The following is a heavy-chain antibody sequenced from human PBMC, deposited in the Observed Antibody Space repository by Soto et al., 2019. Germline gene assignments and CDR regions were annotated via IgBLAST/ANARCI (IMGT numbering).Heavy chain of an antibody. CDR2: IWFDGSNK. Sequence: GGSLRLSCAASGFNFSSYGMHWVRQAPGKGLEWVAVIWFDGSNKDYADSVKGRFAISRDHYKNTLYLQMNNLRAEDTAVYYCARDAYLGSGSYAFWGHGTLVTVSS. CDR3: ARDAYLGSGSYAF. J-gene: IGHJ4*01. V-gene: IGHV3-33*01. D-gene: IGHD3-10*01. CDR1: GFNFSSYG.